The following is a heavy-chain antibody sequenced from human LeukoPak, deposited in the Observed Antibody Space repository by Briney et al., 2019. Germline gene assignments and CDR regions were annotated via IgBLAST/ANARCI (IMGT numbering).Heavy chain of an antibody. Sequence: GGSLRLSCAASGFTFSSYWMHWVRQAPGKGLVWVSRINSDGSSTSYADAVKGRFTISRDNAKNTAYLQMHSLRAEDTAVYYCARVQGHPPNGLDIWGQGTMVTVSS. V-gene: IGHV3-74*01. CDR1: GFTFSSYW. J-gene: IGHJ3*02. CDR2: INSDGSST. CDR3: ARVQGHPPNGLDI. D-gene: IGHD2-8*01.